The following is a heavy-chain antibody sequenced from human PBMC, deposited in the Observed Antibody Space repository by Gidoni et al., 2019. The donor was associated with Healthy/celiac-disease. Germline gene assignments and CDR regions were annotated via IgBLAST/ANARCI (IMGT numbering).Heavy chain of an antibody. CDR3: ARVTNTMVRGVIITVFDY. Sequence: QVQLVQSGAEVKKPGSSVKVSCKASGGTFSSYAISWVRQAPGQGLEWRGGIIPIFGTANYAQKFQSRVTITADKSTSTAYMELSSLRSEDTAVYYCARVTNTMVRGVIITVFDYWGQGTLVTVSS. V-gene: IGHV1-69*06. CDR1: GGTFSSYA. J-gene: IGHJ4*02. CDR2: IIPIFGTA. D-gene: IGHD3-10*01.